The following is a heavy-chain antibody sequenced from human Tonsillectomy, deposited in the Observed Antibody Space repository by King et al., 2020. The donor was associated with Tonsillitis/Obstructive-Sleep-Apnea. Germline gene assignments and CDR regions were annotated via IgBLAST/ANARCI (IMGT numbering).Heavy chain of an antibody. J-gene: IGHJ5*01. CDR1: GGTFSNYA. CDR3: AREGTGGGSWGYNWFDS. V-gene: IGHV1-69*04. CDR2: VIPTLGIG. D-gene: IGHD2-8*02. Sequence: QLVQSGAEVKKTGSSVKVSCKASGGTFSNYAISWVRQAPGQGLEWMGRVIPTLGIGNYAQKLQGRVTISADKSTTTDNMELSSLRSEDTVVYYCAREGTGGGSWGYNWFDSWGQGTLVTVSS.